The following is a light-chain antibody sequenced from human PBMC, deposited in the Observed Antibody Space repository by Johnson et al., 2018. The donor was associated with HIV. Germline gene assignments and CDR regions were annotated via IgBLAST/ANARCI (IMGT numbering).Light chain of an antibody. Sequence: QSVLTQPPSVSAAPGQKVTISCSGSSSKIGNKYVSWYQQFPGTAPKVLIYDHSKRPSGIPDRFSGSTSGTSATIVITGLKTGAEDDYHCATCDSSLSGYVCGTGTKVTVL. CDR3: ATCDSSLSGYV. J-gene: IGLJ1*01. V-gene: IGLV1-51*01. CDR2: DHS. CDR1: SSKIGNKY.